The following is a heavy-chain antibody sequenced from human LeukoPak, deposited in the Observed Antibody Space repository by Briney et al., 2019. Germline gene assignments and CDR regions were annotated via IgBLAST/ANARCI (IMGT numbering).Heavy chain of an antibody. Sequence: PGGSLRLSCAASGFTFSRYTLDWVRQAPGKGLEWVAEISYDGSKTYYADSVKGRFTISRDNSKNTLYLQMNSLRDEDTAVYCCARANIVVVPAAISLYTFDIWGQGTMVTVSS. D-gene: IGHD2-2*01. CDR2: ISYDGSKT. J-gene: IGHJ3*02. V-gene: IGHV3-30*01. CDR1: GFTFSRYT. CDR3: ARANIVVVPAAISLYTFDI.